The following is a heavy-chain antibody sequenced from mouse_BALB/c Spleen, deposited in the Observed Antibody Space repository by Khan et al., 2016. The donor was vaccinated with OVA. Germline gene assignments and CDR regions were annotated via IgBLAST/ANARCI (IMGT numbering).Heavy chain of an antibody. J-gene: IGHJ3*01. CDR3: ARHDCTTGTWFAY. CDR1: GFAFSSYD. CDR2: ISSGGGST. D-gene: IGHD1-1*01. Sequence: EVELVESGGGLVKPGGSLKLSCAASGFAFSSYDMSWVRQTPEKRLEWVAYISSGGGSTYYPDTVKGRFTISRDNAKNTLYLQMSSLKSEDTAMYYFARHDCTTGTWFAYWGQGTLVTVSA. V-gene: IGHV5-12-1*01.